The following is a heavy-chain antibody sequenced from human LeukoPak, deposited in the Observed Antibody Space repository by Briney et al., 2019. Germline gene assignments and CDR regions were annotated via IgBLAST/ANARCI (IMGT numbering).Heavy chain of an antibody. J-gene: IGHJ4*02. V-gene: IGHV4-61*02. CDR2: IYSSVST. CDR3: AKGWYFDC. CDR1: GGSISSGSYY. Sequence: SETLSLTCTVSGGSISSGSYYWSWIRQPAGTGLEWIGRIYSSVSTNYNPSLKSRVTISVDMSKNQFSLKLSSVTAADTAVYYCAKGWYFDCWGQGTLVTVSS.